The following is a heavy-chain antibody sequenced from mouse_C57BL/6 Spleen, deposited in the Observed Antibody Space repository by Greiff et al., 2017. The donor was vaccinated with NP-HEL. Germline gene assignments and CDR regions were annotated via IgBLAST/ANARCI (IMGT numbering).Heavy chain of an antibody. CDR3: ARLTAQGRGYAMDY. D-gene: IGHD3-2*02. CDR2: IYPGDGDT. V-gene: IGHV1-82*01. Sequence: QVQLQQSGPELVKPGASVKISCKASGYAFSSSWMNWVKQRPGKGLEWIGRIYPGDGDTNYNGKFKGKATLTADKSSSTAYMQLSSLTSEDSAVYFCARLTAQGRGYAMDYWGQGTSVTVSS. CDR1: GYAFSSSW. J-gene: IGHJ4*01.